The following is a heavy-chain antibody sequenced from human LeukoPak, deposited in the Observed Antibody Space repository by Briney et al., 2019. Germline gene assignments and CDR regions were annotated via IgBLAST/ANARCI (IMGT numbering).Heavy chain of an antibody. J-gene: IGHJ5*01. V-gene: IGHV4-34*01. CDR1: GFPFSSYW. CDR3: ASRTTGTGSASAPTS. D-gene: IGHD1-1*01. CDR2: INHSGST. Sequence: PGGSLRLSCVASGFPFSSYWMTWVRQPPGKGLEWIGEINHSGSTNYNPSLKSRVTISVDTSKNQFSLKLSSVTAADTAVYYCASRTTGTGSASAPTSW.